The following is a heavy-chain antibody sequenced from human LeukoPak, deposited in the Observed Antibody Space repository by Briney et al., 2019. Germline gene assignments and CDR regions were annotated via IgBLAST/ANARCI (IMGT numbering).Heavy chain of an antibody. Sequence: SETLSLTCTVSGGSISSDLHYWDWIRQPPGKGLEWIGSILYTGSSWVKPSLNSRASISVDTSNNQFSLRLHSVHATDTALYCARRASGSGGTQAGMDVWGQGTTVTVSS. CDR1: GGSISSDLHY. V-gene: IGHV4-39*01. J-gene: IGHJ6*02. D-gene: IGHD2-15*01. CDR2: ILYTGSS. CDR3: ARRASGSGGTQAGMDV.